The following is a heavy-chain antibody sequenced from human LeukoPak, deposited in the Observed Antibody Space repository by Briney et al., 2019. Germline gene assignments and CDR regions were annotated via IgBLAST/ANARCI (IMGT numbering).Heavy chain of an antibody. Sequence: PSETLSLTCTVSGGSISSYYWTWIRQPPGKGLEWIGYIYYSGSTNYNPSLKSRVTISVDTSKSQFSLKLSSVTAADTAVYYCARDKRDFYDSSRYYQNDAFDIWGQGTMVTVSS. CDR3: ARDKRDFYDSSRYYQNDAFDI. CDR1: GGSISSYY. CDR2: IYYSGST. D-gene: IGHD3-22*01. J-gene: IGHJ3*02. V-gene: IGHV4-59*01.